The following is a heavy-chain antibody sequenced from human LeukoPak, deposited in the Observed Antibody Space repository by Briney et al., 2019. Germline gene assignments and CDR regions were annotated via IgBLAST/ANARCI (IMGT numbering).Heavy chain of an antibody. V-gene: IGHV1-69*05. CDR1: GGTFSSYA. CDR2: IIPIFGTA. CDR3: ARDPGGSCYGGCSEYFQH. J-gene: IGHJ1*01. Sequence: GASVKVSCKASGGTFSSYAISWVRRAPGQGLEWMGGIIPIFGTANYAQKFQGRVTITTDESTSTAYMELSSLRSEDTAVYYCARDPGGSCYGGCSEYFQHWGQGTLVTVSS. D-gene: IGHD2-15*01.